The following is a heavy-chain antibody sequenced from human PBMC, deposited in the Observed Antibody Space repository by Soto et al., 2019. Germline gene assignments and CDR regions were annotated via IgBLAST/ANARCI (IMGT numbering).Heavy chain of an antibody. V-gene: IGHV1-18*01. D-gene: IGHD3-3*01. J-gene: IGHJ5*02. CDR3: ARGGSTIFGVVVNNWFDP. Sequence: ASVKVSCKASGYTFTSYGISWVRQAPGQGLEWMGWISAYNGNTNYAQKLQGRVTMTTDTSTSTAYMELRSLRSDDTAVYYCARGGSTIFGVVVNNWFDPWGQGTLVTVSS. CDR2: ISAYNGNT. CDR1: GYTFTSYG.